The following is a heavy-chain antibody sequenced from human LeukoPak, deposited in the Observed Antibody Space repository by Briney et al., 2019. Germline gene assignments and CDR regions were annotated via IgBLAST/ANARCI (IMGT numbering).Heavy chain of an antibody. V-gene: IGHV3-74*01. D-gene: IGHD1-26*01. J-gene: IGHJ6*03. Sequence: GGSLRLFCAASGFTFSSYWLHWVRQAPGKGLGWVSRINSDGSSTRYADSVKGRFTISRDNAKNTLYLQMNSLRAEDTAVYYCARLLVGATAPNYYYYYMDVWGKGTTVTVSS. CDR2: INSDGSST. CDR3: ARLLVGATAPNYYYYYMDV. CDR1: GFTFSSYW.